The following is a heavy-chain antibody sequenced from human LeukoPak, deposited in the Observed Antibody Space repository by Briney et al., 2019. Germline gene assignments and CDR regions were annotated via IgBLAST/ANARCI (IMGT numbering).Heavy chain of an antibody. V-gene: IGHV4-38-2*02. J-gene: IGHJ3*02. D-gene: IGHD3-10*01. CDR3: AKSNGYGLVDI. Sequence: SETLSLTCSASGYSISSGYYWGWIRQPPGKGLEWIGTIYHSGSTYYSPSLTSRVTISLDTSRNQFSLKLNSVTAADTAVYYCAKSNGYGLVDIWGQGTMVTVSS. CDR2: IYHSGST. CDR1: GYSISSGYY.